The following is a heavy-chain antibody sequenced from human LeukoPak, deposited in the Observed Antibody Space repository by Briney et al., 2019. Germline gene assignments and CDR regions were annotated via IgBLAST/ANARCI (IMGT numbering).Heavy chain of an antibody. CDR2: IGSGGDT. CDR3: ARAVAGTDEIDF. J-gene: IGHJ4*02. D-gene: IGHD6-19*01. CDR1: GFSFSSYD. V-gene: IGHV3-13*01. Sequence: PGGSLRLSCAGSGFSFSSYDMLWVRHATGKGLEWVSAIGSGGDTYYAGYVKGRFTISRESAKNSFYLQMNSLSAGDTAVYFCARAVAGTDEIDFWGQGTLVTVSS.